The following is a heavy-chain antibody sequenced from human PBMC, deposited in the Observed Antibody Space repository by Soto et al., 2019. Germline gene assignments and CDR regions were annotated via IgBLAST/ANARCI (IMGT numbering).Heavy chain of an antibody. CDR1: GYTFTSYG. D-gene: IGHD4-17*01. V-gene: IGHV1-18*01. J-gene: IGHJ4*02. CDR3: ARYDYGDFPFDY. CDR2: ISAYNGNT. Sequence: ASLKVSCKASGYTFTSYGISWVRQAPGQGLEWMGWISAYNGNTNYAQKLQGRVTMTTDTSTSTAYMELRSLRSDDTAVYYCARYDYGDFPFDYWGQGAVVTVSS.